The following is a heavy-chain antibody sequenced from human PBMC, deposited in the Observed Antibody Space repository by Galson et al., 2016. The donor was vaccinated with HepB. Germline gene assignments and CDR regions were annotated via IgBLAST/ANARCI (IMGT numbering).Heavy chain of an antibody. CDR1: GFSLSTSGMR. D-gene: IGHD3-10*01. V-gene: IGHV2-5*08. CDR2: IYWNDDK. Sequence: PALVKPTQTLTLTCTFSGFSLSTSGMRVSWIRQPPGKALEWLALIYWNDDKRYSPSLKCRLTITKDTSKNQVVLTLTNMDPVDTATYYCAHRRTSADYGSGKDHYFDYWGQGTLVTVSS. J-gene: IGHJ4*02. CDR3: AHRRTSADYGSGKDHYFDY.